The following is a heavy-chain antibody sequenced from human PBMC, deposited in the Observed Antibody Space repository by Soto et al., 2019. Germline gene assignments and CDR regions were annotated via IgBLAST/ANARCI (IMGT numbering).Heavy chain of an antibody. D-gene: IGHD3-22*01. CDR3: ARDWSRYYDSSGLMWFY. Sequence: ASVKVSCKASGYTFTSYGISWVRQAPGQGLEWVGWISAHNGDTRYAQNLQGRITMTTDTFTNTSYMELTSLTSDDTAVYYCARDWSRYYDSSGLMWFYWGQGTLVTVSS. CDR1: GYTFTSYG. V-gene: IGHV1-18*01. CDR2: ISAHNGDT. J-gene: IGHJ4*02.